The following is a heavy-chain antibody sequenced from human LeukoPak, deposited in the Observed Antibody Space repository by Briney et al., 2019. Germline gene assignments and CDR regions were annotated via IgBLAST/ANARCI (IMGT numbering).Heavy chain of an antibody. CDR2: IYYSGST. Sequence: PSETLSLTCTVSGGSISSYYWSWIRQPPGKELEWIGYIYYSGSTNYNPSLKSRASISVDTSESQFSLILRSVTAADTAVHYCARLDFRDGDYVFWYWGQGTLVTVSS. J-gene: IGHJ4*02. V-gene: IGHV4-59*08. D-gene: IGHD4-17*01. CDR1: GGSISSYY. CDR3: ARLDFRDGDYVFWY.